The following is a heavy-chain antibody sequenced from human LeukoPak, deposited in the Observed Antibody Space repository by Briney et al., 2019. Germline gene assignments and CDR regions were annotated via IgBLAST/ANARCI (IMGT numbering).Heavy chain of an antibody. J-gene: IGHJ4*02. CDR2: IYPGYSDT. CDR1: GYRLTNNW. Sequence: GESLKISCKVSGYRLTNNWIGWVRQVPGKGLEWMGIIYPGYSDTRYSPSFQGQVTFSVDTSTSTAYLQWSSLKASDTAIYYCARFALSGSLDYWGQGTLVTVSP. V-gene: IGHV5-51*01. CDR3: ARFALSGSLDY. D-gene: IGHD6-13*01.